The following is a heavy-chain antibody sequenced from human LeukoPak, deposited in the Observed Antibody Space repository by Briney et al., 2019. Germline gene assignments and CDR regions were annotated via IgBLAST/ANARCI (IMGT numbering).Heavy chain of an antibody. CDR1: GYTFTGYY. CDR3: ARPYCSSTSCYEIWFDP. D-gene: IGHD2-2*01. J-gene: IGHJ5*02. V-gene: IGHV1-2*02. Sequence: ASVKVSCKASGYTFTGYYMHWVRQAPGQGLEWTGWINPNSGGTNYAQKFQGRVTMTRDTSISTAYMELSRLRSDDTAVYYCARPYCSSTSCYEIWFDPWGQGTLVTVSS. CDR2: INPNSGGT.